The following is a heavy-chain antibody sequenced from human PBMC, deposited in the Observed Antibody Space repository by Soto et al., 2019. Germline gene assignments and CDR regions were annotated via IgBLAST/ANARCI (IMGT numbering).Heavy chain of an antibody. D-gene: IGHD2-15*01. V-gene: IGHV4-59*08. CDR1: GGSISSYY. CDR3: ASQIFSHDWMGVGYAFDI. J-gene: IGHJ3*02. CDR2: IYYSGST. Sequence: SETLSLTCTVSGGSISSYYWSWIRQPPGKGLEWIGYIYYSGSTNYNPSLKSRVTISVDTSKNQFSLKLSSVTAADTAVYYCASQIFSHDWMGVGYAFDIWGQGTMVTVSS.